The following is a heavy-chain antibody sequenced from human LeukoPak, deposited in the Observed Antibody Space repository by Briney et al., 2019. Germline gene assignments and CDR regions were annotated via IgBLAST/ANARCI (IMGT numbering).Heavy chain of an antibody. V-gene: IGHV1-46*01. CDR1: GYTFSSYY. D-gene: IGHD4-17*01. CDR2: INPSGGST. Sequence: GASVKVSCKASGYTFSSYYMHWVRQAPGQGLEWMGIINPSGGSTSYAQKFQGRVTMTRDTSTSTVYMELSSLRSEDTAVYYCARDSRRWTVTTSLVYWGQGALVTVSS. CDR3: ARDSRRWTVTTSLVY. J-gene: IGHJ4*02.